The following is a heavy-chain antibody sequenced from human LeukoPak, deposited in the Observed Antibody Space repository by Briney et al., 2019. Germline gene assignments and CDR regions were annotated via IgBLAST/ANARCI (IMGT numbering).Heavy chain of an antibody. D-gene: IGHD6-19*01. CDR2: INPNSGGT. J-gene: IGHJ3*02. CDR1: GYTFTGYY. V-gene: IGHV1-2*02. CDR3: ARVGWGERTDAFDI. Sequence: GASVKVSCKASGYTFTGYYMHWVRQAPGQGLEWMGWINPNSGGTNYAQKFQGRVTMTRDTSISTAYMELSRLRSDDTAVYYCARVGWGERTDAFDIWGQGTMVTVSS.